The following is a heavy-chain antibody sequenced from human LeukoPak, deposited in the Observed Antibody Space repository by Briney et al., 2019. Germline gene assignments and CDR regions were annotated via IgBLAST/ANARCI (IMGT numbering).Heavy chain of an antibody. CDR1: GGSFSGYY. J-gene: IGHJ4*02. CDR3: ARGTMGATSRRPFDY. V-gene: IGHV4-34*01. D-gene: IGHD1-26*01. Sequence: PSETLSLTCAVCGGSFSGYYWSWIRQPPGKGLEWIGEINHSGSTNYNPSLKSRVTISVDTSKNQFSLKLSSVTAADTAVYYCARGTMGATSRRPFDYWGQGTLVTVSS. CDR2: INHSGST.